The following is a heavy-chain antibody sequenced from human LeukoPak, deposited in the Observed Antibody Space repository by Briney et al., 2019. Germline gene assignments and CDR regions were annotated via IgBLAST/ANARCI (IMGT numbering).Heavy chain of an antibody. CDR2: IIPIFGTA. Sequence: GASVKVSCKASGGTFSSYAISWVRQAPGQGLEWMGGIIPIFGTANYAQKFQGRVTITADESTSTAYMELSSLRSEDTAVYYCARTRDGYNVRYFDYWGQGTLVTVSS. J-gene: IGHJ4*02. CDR3: ARTRDGYNVRYFDY. D-gene: IGHD5-24*01. CDR1: GGTFSSYA. V-gene: IGHV1-69*13.